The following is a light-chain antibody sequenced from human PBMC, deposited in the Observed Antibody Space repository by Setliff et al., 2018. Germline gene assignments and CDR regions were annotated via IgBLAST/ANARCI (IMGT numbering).Light chain of an antibody. CDR2: DVS. CDR1: SSDVGSYDF. V-gene: IGLV2-14*03. CDR3: CAYTSSTTYV. Sequence: QSALAQPASVSGSPGQSITISCSGTSSDVGSYDFVSWYQQHPGKAPKLIIYDVSNRPSGVSNRFSGSKAGNTASLTISGLQAEDEADYYCCAYTSSTTYVFGT. J-gene: IGLJ1*01.